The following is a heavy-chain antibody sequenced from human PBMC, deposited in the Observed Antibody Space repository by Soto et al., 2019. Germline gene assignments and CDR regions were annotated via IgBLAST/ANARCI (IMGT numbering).Heavy chain of an antibody. CDR2: ISSSGSTI. J-gene: IGHJ3*02. D-gene: IGHD3-3*01. Sequence: GGSLRLSCAASGFTFSDYYMSWIRQAPGKGLEWVSYISSSGSTIYYADSVKGRFTISRDNAKNSLYLQMNSLRAEDTAVYYCARRYYDFWSGYFGAFDIWGQGTMVTVSS. CDR3: ARRYYDFWSGYFGAFDI. V-gene: IGHV3-11*01. CDR1: GFTFSDYY.